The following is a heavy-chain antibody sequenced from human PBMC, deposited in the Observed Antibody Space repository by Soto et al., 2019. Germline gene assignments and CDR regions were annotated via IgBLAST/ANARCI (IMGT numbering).Heavy chain of an antibody. D-gene: IGHD2-2*01. V-gene: IGHV1-69*06. J-gene: IGHJ3*02. CDR2: IIPIFGTA. CDR1: GGTFSSYA. CDR3: ARVRSSTSCYWDIDAFDI. Sequence: SVKVSCKASGGTFSSYAISWVRQAPGQGLEWMGGIIPIFGTANYAQKFQGRVTITADKSTSTAYMELSSLRSEDTAVYYCARVRSSTSCYWDIDAFDIWGQGTMVTVSS.